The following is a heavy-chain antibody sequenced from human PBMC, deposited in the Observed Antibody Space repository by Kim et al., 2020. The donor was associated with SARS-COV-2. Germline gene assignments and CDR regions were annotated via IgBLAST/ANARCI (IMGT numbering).Heavy chain of an antibody. CDR2: MNPNSGNT. J-gene: IGHJ4*02. CDR3: ARSLPLYYDILTGYSHFDY. CDR1: GYTFTSYD. D-gene: IGHD3-9*01. V-gene: IGHV1-8*01. Sequence: ASVKVSCKASGYTFTSYDINWVRQATGQGLEWMGWMNPNSGNTGYAQKFQGRVTMTRNTSISTAYMELSSLRSEDTAVYYCARSLPLYYDILTGYSHFDYWGQGTLVTVSS.